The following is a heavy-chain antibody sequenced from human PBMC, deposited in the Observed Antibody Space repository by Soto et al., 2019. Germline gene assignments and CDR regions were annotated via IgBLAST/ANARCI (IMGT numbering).Heavy chain of an antibody. V-gene: IGHV1-18*01. D-gene: IGHD2-2*01. CDR1: GYTFTSYG. CDR2: ISAYNGNT. Sequence: ASVKVSCKASGYTFTSYGISWVRQAPGQGLEWMGWISAYNGNTNYAQKLQGRVTMTTDTSTSTAYMELRSLRSDDTAVYYCARENEYQQSLYYYYYMDVWGKGTTVTVSS. CDR3: ARENEYQQSLYYYYYMDV. J-gene: IGHJ6*03.